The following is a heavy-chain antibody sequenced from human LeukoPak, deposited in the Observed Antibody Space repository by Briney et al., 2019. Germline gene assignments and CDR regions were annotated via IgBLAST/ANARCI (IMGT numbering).Heavy chain of an antibody. Sequence: GGSLRLSCAASGFTFSSNAMTWVRQAPGKGLEWVSAISGSGGSTYYADSVKGRFTISRDNSKNTLYLQMNSLRAEDTAVYYCAKDPGYSRYNMDVWGKGTTVTVSS. CDR1: GFTFSSNA. V-gene: IGHV3-23*01. CDR3: AKDPGYSRYNMDV. D-gene: IGHD6-13*01. J-gene: IGHJ6*03. CDR2: ISGSGGST.